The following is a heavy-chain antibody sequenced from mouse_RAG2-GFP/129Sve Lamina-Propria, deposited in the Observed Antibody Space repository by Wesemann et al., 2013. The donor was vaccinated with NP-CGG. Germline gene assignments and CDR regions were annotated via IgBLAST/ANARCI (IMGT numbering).Heavy chain of an antibody. D-gene: IGHD2-3*01. CDR3: AIYDGFLYYAMDY. CDR2: INPNYGTT. V-gene: IGHV1-39*01. CDR1: GYSFTDYN. Sequence: GASVKISCKASGYSFTDYNMNWVKQSNGKSLEWIGVINPNYGTTSYNQKFKGKATLTVDQSSSTAYMQLNSLTSEDSAVYYCAIYDGFLYYAMDYWGQGTSVTVSS. J-gene: IGHJ4*01.